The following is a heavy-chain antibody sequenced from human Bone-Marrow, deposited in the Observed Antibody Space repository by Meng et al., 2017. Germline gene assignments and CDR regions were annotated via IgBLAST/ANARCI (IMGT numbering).Heavy chain of an antibody. J-gene: IGHJ1*01. Sequence: QVQLVQSWAEVKKPGSSVKVACKASGGTFRSHAISWVRQAPGQGLEWMGGIIPIFGTANYAQKFQGRVTITADRSTSTAYMELSSLRSEDTAVYYCAREGIAAASLQDWGQGTLVTVSS. D-gene: IGHD6-13*01. CDR1: GGTFRSHA. V-gene: IGHV1-69*06. CDR3: AREGIAAASLQD. CDR2: IIPIFGTA.